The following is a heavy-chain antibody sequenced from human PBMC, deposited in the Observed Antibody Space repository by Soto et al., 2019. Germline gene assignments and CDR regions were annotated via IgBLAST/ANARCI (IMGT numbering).Heavy chain of an antibody. V-gene: IGHV3-30-3*01. CDR2: ISYDGSNK. Sequence: VQLVESGGGVVQPGRSLRLSCAASGFTFSSYAMHWVRQAPGKGLEWVAVISYDGSNKYYADSVKGRFTISRDNSKNTLYLQMNSLRAEDTAVYYCARDRIQYDFWSGYHPYYYYGMDVWGQGTTVTVSS. CDR3: ARDRIQYDFWSGYHPYYYYGMDV. J-gene: IGHJ6*02. CDR1: GFTFSSYA. D-gene: IGHD3-3*01.